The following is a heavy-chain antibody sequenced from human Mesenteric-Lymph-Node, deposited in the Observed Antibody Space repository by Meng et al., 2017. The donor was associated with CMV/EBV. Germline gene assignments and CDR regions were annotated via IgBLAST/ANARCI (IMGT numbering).Heavy chain of an antibody. D-gene: IGHD3-10*01. CDR3: ARSLRGSGTENDY. V-gene: IGHV1-2*06. Sequence: KASGYTFTGYYMHWVRQAPGQGLEWMGRINPNSGGTNYAQKFQGRVTMTRDTSVSTVYMELNRLTSDDTAVYYCARSLRGSGTENDYWGQGTLVTVSS. CDR2: INPNSGGT. CDR1: GYTFTGYY. J-gene: IGHJ4*02.